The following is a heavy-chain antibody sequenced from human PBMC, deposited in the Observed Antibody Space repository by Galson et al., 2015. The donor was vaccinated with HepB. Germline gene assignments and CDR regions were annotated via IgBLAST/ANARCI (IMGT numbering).Heavy chain of an antibody. J-gene: IGHJ3*02. CDR3: VKDSSSWYGAFDI. Sequence: SLRLSCAASGFTFSSYAMHWVRQAPGKGLEYVSAISSNGGSTYYADSVKGRFTISRDNSKNTLYLQMSSLRAEDTAVYYCVKDSSSWYGAFDIWGQGTMVTVSS. V-gene: IGHV3-64D*06. D-gene: IGHD6-13*01. CDR2: ISSNGGST. CDR1: GFTFSSYA.